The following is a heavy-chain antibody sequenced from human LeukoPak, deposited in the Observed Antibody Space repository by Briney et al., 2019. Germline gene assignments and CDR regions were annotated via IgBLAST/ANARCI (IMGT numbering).Heavy chain of an antibody. V-gene: IGHV3-23*01. CDR1: GFTVSSNY. CDR2: ISGSGGST. CDR3: AKPRGGDSPFLFDI. Sequence: GGSLRLSCAASGFTVSSNYMSWVRQAPGKGLEWVSAISGSGGSTYYADSVKGRFTISRDNSKNTLYLQMNSLRAEDTAVYYCAKPRGGDSPFLFDIWGQGTMVTVSS. D-gene: IGHD2-21*02. J-gene: IGHJ3*02.